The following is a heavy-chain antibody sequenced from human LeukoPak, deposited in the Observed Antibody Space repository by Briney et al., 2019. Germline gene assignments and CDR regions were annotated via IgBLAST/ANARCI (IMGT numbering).Heavy chain of an antibody. CDR1: GFTFSNYA. CDR2: ISANGGGT. V-gene: IGHV3-23*01. D-gene: IGHD3-3*01. CDR3: ARDRAWNYFDY. Sequence: GGSLRLSCAASGFTFSNYAMSWVRQAPGKGLEWVSAISANGGGTYYAHSVEGRFTISRDNSKNTLYLQMDSLRAEDTAVYYCARDRAWNYFDYWGQGTLVTVSS. J-gene: IGHJ4*02.